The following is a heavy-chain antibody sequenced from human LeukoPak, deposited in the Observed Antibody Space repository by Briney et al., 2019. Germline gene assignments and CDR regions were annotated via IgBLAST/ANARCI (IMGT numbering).Heavy chain of an antibody. J-gene: IGHJ6*02. Sequence: GGSLRLSFAASGFTFSTDVMSWVRQAPGKGLEFVSAISGSGGNTYYADSVKGRFTISRDNSKNMLYLQMNSLRAEDTAVYYCAKVSGRIQIWPQPFGDGMDVWGQGTTVTVSS. D-gene: IGHD3-10*01. CDR3: AKVSGRIQIWPQPFGDGMDV. V-gene: IGHV3-23*01. CDR1: GFTFSTDV. CDR2: ISGSGGNT.